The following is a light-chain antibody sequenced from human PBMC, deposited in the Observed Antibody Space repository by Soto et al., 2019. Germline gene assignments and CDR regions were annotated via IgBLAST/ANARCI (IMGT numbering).Light chain of an antibody. Sequence: DIQMTQSPSTLSASVGDRVTITCRASQYISSWLAWYQQKPGKAPKLLIYKASSLESGVPSRFSGSGSGTEFSLTISSLQPDDFATYYCQQYNSQRTFGQRTEVEIK. CDR2: KAS. J-gene: IGKJ1*01. CDR3: QQYNSQRT. V-gene: IGKV1-5*03. CDR1: QYISSW.